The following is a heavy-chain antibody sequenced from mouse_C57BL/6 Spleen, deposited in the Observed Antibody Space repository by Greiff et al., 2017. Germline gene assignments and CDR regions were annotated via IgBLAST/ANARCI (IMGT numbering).Heavy chain of an antibody. CDR3: ARETYYIARDY. V-gene: IGHV1-19*01. CDR1: GYTFTDYY. D-gene: IGHD2-12*01. J-gene: IGHJ4*01. Sequence: VQLKQSGPVLVKPGASVKMSCKASGYTFTDYYMNWVKQSHGKSLEWIGVINPYNGGTSYNQKFKGKATLTVDKSSSTAYMELNSLTSEDSAVYYCARETYYIARDYWGQGTSVTVSA. CDR2: INPYNGGT.